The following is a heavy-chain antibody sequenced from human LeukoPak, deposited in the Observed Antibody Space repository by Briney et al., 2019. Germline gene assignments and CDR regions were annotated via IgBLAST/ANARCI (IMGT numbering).Heavy chain of an antibody. D-gene: IGHD3-3*01. CDR2: ISXXXSTI. J-gene: IGHJ6*02. CDR3: AREYDFWSGYYGLGSYGMDV. CDR1: GFTFSDYY. V-gene: IGHV3-11*01. Sequence: GGSLRLSCAASGFTFSDYYMSWIRQAPXXXXXXVXXISXXXSTIYYADSVKGRFTISRDNAKNSLYLQMNSLRAEDTAVYYCAREYDFWSGYYGLGSYGMDVWGQGTTVTVSS.